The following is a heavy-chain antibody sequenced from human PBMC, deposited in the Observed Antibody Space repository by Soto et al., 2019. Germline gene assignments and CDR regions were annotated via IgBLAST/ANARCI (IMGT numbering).Heavy chain of an antibody. D-gene: IGHD2-2*01. J-gene: IGHJ6*02. CDR3: ASLPVPAAPSYYYYAMDV. V-gene: IGHV1-69*02. CDR1: GNACSIYT. Sequence: LKFAGKRFGNACSIYTIRCVRHAPGQGLEWMGRIIPILGIANYAQKFQGRVTITADKSTSTAYMELSSLRSEDTAVYYCASLPVPAAPSYYYYAMDVWGHGTTVTVSS. CDR2: IIPILGIA.